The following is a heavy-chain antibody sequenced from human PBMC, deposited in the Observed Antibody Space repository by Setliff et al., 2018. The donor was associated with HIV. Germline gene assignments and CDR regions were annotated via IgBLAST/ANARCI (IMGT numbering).Heavy chain of an antibody. Sequence: ASVKVSCKASGYTFTDYYIHWVQQAPGKGLEWMGRVDPEDGEKMYAEKFQGRVTITADTPTDTAHMELSSLRSEDTAVYYCATSPWTEVSVSSYWGQGTLVTSPQ. D-gene: IGHD3-3*01. CDR2: VDPEDGEK. CDR3: ATSPWTEVSVSSY. CDR1: GYTFTDYY. J-gene: IGHJ4*02. V-gene: IGHV1-69-2*01.